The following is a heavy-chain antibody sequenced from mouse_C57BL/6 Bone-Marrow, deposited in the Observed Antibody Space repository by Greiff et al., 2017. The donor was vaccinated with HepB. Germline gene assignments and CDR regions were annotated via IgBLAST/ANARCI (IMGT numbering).Heavy chain of an antibody. CDR3: AAVVARDYCYFDV. CDR1: GYAFTNYL. V-gene: IGHV1-54*01. D-gene: IGHD1-1*01. Sequence: VQLQQSGAELVRPGTSVKVSCKASGYAFTNYLIEWVKQRPGQGLEWIGVINPGSGGTNYNEKFKGKATLTADKSSSTAYMQLSSLTSEDSAVYFCAAVVARDYCYFDVWGTGALVTASS. CDR2: INPGSGGT. J-gene: IGHJ1*03.